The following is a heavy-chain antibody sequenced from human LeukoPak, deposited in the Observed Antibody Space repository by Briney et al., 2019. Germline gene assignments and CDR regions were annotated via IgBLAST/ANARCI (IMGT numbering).Heavy chain of an antibody. CDR2: TSDTGGT. J-gene: IGHJ4*02. D-gene: IGHD3-16*01. Sequence: SETLSLTCTVSGGSISDCFWSWIRQPPGKGLEWIAYTSDTGGTDYNPSLKSRVTLSLDKSKNQLSLKMSSMTAADTAVFYCARFLGSASRYFDYWGQGTLVTVSS. CDR1: GGSISDCF. V-gene: IGHV4-59*01. CDR3: ARFLGSASRYFDY.